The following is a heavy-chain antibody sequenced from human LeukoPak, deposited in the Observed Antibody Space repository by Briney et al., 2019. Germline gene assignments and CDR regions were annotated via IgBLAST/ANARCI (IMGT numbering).Heavy chain of an antibody. V-gene: IGHV3-33*01. D-gene: IGHD3-22*01. CDR2: IWYDGSNK. Sequence: GGSLRLSCAASGFTFSSYGMHWVRQAPGKGLEWVAVIWYDGSNKYYADSMKGRFTISRDNSKNTLYLQMNSLRAEDTAVYYCARDQNEGYYDSSGFFDYWGQGTLVTVSS. CDR3: ARDQNEGYYDSSGFFDY. CDR1: GFTFSSYG. J-gene: IGHJ4*02.